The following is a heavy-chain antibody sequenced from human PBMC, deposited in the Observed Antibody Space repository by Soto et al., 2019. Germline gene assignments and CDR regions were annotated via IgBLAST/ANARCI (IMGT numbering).Heavy chain of an antibody. J-gene: IGHJ6*03. CDR3: ARSAEDFWSGYYRSDYHYYYMDV. Sequence: EVQLVESGGGLVQPGGSLRLSCAASGFTFSSYAMHWVRQAPGKGLEYVSAISSNGGSTYYANSVKGRFTISRDNSKNTLYLQMGSLRAEDMAVYYCARSAEDFWSGYYRSDYHYYYMDVWGKGTTVTVSS. CDR2: ISSNGGST. CDR1: GFTFSSYA. V-gene: IGHV3-64*01. D-gene: IGHD3-3*01.